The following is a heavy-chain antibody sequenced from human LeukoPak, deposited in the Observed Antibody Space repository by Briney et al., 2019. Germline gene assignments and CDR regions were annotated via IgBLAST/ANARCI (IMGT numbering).Heavy chain of an antibody. CDR1: GFTFSGYA. CDR2: ISGSGDNT. CDR3: AKRVQGNTGPFHC. V-gene: IGHV3-23*01. J-gene: IGHJ4*02. D-gene: IGHD4-23*01. Sequence: GGSLRLSCAASGFTFSGYAMSWVRQAPGKGLEWVSGISGSGDNTYYADSVEGRFTISRDNSKNTLCLQMNSLRDEDTAVYYCAKRVQGNTGPFHCWGQGTLASVSS.